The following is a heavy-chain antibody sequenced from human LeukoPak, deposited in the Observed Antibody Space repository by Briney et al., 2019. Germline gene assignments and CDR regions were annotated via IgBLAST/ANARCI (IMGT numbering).Heavy chain of an antibody. Sequence: GESLKISCKDSGYSFTSYWIGRVRQKPGKGLEWMGIIYPGDSDTRYSPSFQGQVTISADKSISTAYLQWSSLKVSDTAMYYCATQAAAGTDYWGQGTLVTVSS. V-gene: IGHV5-51*01. CDR1: GYSFTSYW. CDR3: ATQAAAGTDY. CDR2: IYPGDSDT. J-gene: IGHJ4*02. D-gene: IGHD6-13*01.